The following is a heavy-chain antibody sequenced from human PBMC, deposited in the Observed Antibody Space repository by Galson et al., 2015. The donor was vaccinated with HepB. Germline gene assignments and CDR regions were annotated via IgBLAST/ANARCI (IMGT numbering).Heavy chain of an antibody. CDR1: GFTFDNYA. Sequence: SLRLSCAASGFTFDNYAMHWVRQTPGKGLEWMAVVSNDGTNQAYTDSVRGRFIISRDNSKNTVYLQMNSLRPEDTAVYYCARDGVLYYDILTGYYNGNFDFWGQGTLVTVSS. CDR3: ARDGVLYYDILTGYYNGNFDF. CDR2: VSNDGTNQ. J-gene: IGHJ4*02. D-gene: IGHD3-9*01. V-gene: IGHV3-30*04.